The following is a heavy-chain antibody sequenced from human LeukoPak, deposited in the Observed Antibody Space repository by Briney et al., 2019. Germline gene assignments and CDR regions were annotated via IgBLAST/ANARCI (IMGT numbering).Heavy chain of an antibody. D-gene: IGHD5/OR15-5a*01. J-gene: IGHJ6*03. V-gene: IGHV1-2*02. CDR2: INPNSGGT. CDR3: ARGLDYYYYMDV. CDR1: GGTFSSYA. Sequence: ASVKVSCKASGGTFSSYAISWVRQAPGQGLEWMGWINPNSGGTNYAQKFQGRVTMTRDTSISTAYMELSRLRSDDTAVYYCARGLDYYYYMDVWGKGTTVTVSS.